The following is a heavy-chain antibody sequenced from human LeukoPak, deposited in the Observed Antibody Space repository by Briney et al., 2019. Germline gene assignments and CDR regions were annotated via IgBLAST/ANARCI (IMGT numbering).Heavy chain of an antibody. Sequence: GGSLRLSCAVSGFAFSSLAMHWVRQAPGKGLEWVAFISHDGNNQYYADSVKGRFTISRDNSKNTLYLQMNNLRAEDTAIYYCARVGSRYCSGASCYDGSWGQGTLVSVSS. D-gene: IGHD2-15*01. CDR1: GFAFSSLA. CDR2: ISHDGNNQ. V-gene: IGHV3-30-3*01. CDR3: ARVGSRYCSGASCYDGS. J-gene: IGHJ4*02.